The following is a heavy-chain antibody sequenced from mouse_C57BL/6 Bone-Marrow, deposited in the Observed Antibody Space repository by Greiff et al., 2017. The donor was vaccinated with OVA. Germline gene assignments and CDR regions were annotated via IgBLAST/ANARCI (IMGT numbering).Heavy chain of an antibody. V-gene: IGHV5-4*01. CDR2: ISDGGSYT. CDR1: GFTFSSYA. J-gene: IGHJ3*01. D-gene: IGHD2-2*01. Sequence: EVKLVESGGGLVKPGGSLKLSCAASGFTFSSYAMSWVRQTPEKRLEWVATISDGGSYTYYPDNVKGRFTISRDNAKNNLYLQMSHLKSEDTAMYYCARDRGVTTGFAYWGQGTLVTVSA. CDR3: ARDRGVTTGFAY.